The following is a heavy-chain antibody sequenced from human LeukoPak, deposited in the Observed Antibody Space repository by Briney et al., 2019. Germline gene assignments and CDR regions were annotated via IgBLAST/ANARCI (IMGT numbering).Heavy chain of an antibody. Sequence: SETLSLTCAVSGYSLGKNYYWGWIRQSPGRGREWIGRFYGRASTSYNPSLMNRVPMSVDTSKNHFSLQLTSVTAADMAVYYCARYDSRGSASTKFDYWGPGIQVTVSS. CDR2: FYGRAST. CDR3: ARYDSRGSASTKFDY. J-gene: IGHJ4*02. CDR1: GYSLGKNYY. D-gene: IGHD3-3*01. V-gene: IGHV4-38-2*01.